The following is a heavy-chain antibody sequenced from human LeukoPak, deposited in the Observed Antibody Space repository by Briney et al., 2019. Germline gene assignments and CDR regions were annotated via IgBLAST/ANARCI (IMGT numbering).Heavy chain of an antibody. CDR3: AREEFLHEIDSSGYFVY. V-gene: IGHV4-4*07. J-gene: IGHJ4*02. CDR1: GGSITGYY. CDR2: VYSSGVG. D-gene: IGHD3-22*01. Sequence: KPSETLSLTCTVSGGSITGYYWNWIRQAAGQGLEWLGRVYSSGVGNYNPSLTSRVTMSVDTSKNQFSLKLTSLTAADTAVYYCAREEFLHEIDSSGYFVYWGQGTLVTVSS.